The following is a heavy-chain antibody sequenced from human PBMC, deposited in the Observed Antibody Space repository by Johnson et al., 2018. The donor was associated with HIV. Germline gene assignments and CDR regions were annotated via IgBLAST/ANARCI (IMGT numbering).Heavy chain of an antibody. CDR3: TKMGALGAFDI. V-gene: IGHV3-30-3*02. CDR2: VSYNGDTK. CDR1: EFMFRKYA. Sequence: QVQLVESGGGVVQPGRSLRIECEGSEFMFRKYALHWVRLAPGKGLQWVAVVSYNGDTKYYGDSVKGRFTISRDTFKNTLSLQMNSLRAEDTAVYYCTKMGALGAFDIWGQGTMVTVSS. D-gene: IGHD3-16*01. J-gene: IGHJ3*02.